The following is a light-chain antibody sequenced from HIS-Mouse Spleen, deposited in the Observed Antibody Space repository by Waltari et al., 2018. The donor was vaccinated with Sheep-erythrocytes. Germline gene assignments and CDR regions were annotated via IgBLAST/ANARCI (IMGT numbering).Light chain of an antibody. Sequence: SYELTQPPSVSVSPGQTASITCSGDKLGDKYACWYQQKPGQSPVLVIYQDSKRPSGFPEGFPGSNSGNTATLTISGTQAMDEADYYCQAWDSSTAWVFGGGTKLTVL. CDR1: KLGDKY. CDR3: QAWDSSTAWV. J-gene: IGLJ3*02. V-gene: IGLV3-1*01. CDR2: QDS.